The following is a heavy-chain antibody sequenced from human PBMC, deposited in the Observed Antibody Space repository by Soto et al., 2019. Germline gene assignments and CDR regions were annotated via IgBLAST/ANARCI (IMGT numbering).Heavy chain of an antibody. CDR3: ARGGHSSGWYRKLRFDP. J-gene: IGHJ5*02. CDR2: INHSGST. Sequence: QVQLQQWGAGLLKPSETLSLTCAVYGGSFSGYYWSWIRQPPGKGLEWIGEINHSGSTNYNPSLKSRVTISVDPSKNQFSLKLSSVTAADTAVYYCARGGHSSGWYRKLRFDPGGQGTLVTVSS. CDR1: GGSFSGYY. V-gene: IGHV4-34*01. D-gene: IGHD6-19*01.